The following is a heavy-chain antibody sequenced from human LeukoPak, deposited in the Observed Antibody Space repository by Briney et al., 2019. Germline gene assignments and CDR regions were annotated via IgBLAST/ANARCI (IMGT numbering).Heavy chain of an antibody. CDR1: GGSFSTYY. J-gene: IGHJ4*02. Sequence: PSETLSLTCAIYGGSFSTYYWSWIRQPPGKGLEWIGEINHGGSTNYNPSLKSRVTISLDTSKNQFSLKLTFMTAADTAVYYCARGRGLVGTRWIDYWGQGTLVTVSS. CDR3: ARGRGLVGTRWIDY. D-gene: IGHD2-8*02. CDR2: INHGGST. V-gene: IGHV4-34*01.